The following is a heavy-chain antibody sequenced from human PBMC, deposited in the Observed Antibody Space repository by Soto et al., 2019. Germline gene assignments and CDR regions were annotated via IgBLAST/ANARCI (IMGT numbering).Heavy chain of an antibody. Sequence: GGSPRLSCAASGFTFSSYAMHWVRQAPGKGLEWVAVISYDGSNKYYADSVKGRFTISRDNSKNTLYLQMNSLRAEDTAVYHCARGAYYYDSSGYSAPDYWGQGTLVTVYS. CDR1: GFTFSSYA. CDR2: ISYDGSNK. V-gene: IGHV3-30-3*01. CDR3: ARGAYYYDSSGYSAPDY. D-gene: IGHD3-22*01. J-gene: IGHJ4*02.